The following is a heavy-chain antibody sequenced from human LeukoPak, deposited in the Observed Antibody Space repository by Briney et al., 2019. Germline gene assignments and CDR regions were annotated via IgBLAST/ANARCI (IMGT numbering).Heavy chain of an antibody. D-gene: IGHD3-16*01. J-gene: IGHJ6*04. CDR1: GFTFSSYA. Sequence: PGGSLRLSCAASGFTFSSYAMHWVRQAPGKGLEWVAVISYDGSNKYYADSVKGRFTISRDNSKNTLYLQMNSLRAEDTAVYYWAREQFESGTPYYYSGMDVGGKGTTATVSS. CDR2: ISYDGSNK. CDR3: AREQFESGTPYYYSGMDV. V-gene: IGHV3-30*04.